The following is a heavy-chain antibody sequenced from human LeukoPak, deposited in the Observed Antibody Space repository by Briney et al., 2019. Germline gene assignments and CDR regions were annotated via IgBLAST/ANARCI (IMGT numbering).Heavy chain of an antibody. D-gene: IGHD3-22*01. Sequence: PGGSLRLSCAASGIAFSNSIMHWVRQAPGKGLEWVSAMSFDGFSKYYADSLKGRLSISRDDSKNTVYLQMNSLRPEDTAIYYCAREGHTSGYCGTFDVWGQGTTVAVSS. V-gene: IGHV3-30*03. CDR2: MSFDGFSK. J-gene: IGHJ3*01. CDR1: GIAFSNSI. CDR3: AREGHTSGYCGTFDV.